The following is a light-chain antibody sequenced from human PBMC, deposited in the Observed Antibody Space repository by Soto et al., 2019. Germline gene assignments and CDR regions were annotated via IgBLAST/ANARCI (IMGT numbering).Light chain of an antibody. J-gene: IGKJ5*01. CDR2: ATS. V-gene: IGKV3D-20*02. Sequence: ETVLTQSPGTLSLSPGERATLSCRASQSISRTYLAWYQQKPVQAPRLLIYATSSRATGIPARFSGSGSGTEFTLTITSLQSEDAAVYYCQKRHRWPITVGQGTRRESK. CDR3: QKRHRWPIT. CDR1: QSISRTY.